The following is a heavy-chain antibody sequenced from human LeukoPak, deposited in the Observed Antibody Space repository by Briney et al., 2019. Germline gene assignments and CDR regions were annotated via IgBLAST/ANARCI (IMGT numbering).Heavy chain of an antibody. CDR3: ARWAGYGDS. Sequence: PGGSLRLSCEASGFTFSSYGITWVRQAPGKGLEWVSGISGSSGNIYYADSVKGRSTISRDSSKNTLYLQMNSLRVEDTAVYYCARWAGYGDSWGQGTLVTVSS. CDR2: ISGSSGNI. J-gene: IGHJ4*02. D-gene: IGHD5-12*01. CDR1: GFTFSSYG. V-gene: IGHV3-23*01.